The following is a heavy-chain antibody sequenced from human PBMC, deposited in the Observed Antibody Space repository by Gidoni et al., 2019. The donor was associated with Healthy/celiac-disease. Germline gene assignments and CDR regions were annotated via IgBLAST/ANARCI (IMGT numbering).Heavy chain of an antibody. CDR1: GGSISSSSYY. CDR2: IYYSGST. V-gene: IGHV4-39*07. CDR3: ARDRISMASVTPFDY. J-gene: IGHJ4*02. D-gene: IGHD4-4*01. Sequence: QLQLPESGPGLVKPSETLSLTCTVSGGSISSSSYYWGWIRQPPGKGLEWIGSIYYSGSTYYNPSLKSRVTISVDTSKNQFSLKLSSVTAADTAVYYCARDRISMASVTPFDYWGQGTLVTVSS.